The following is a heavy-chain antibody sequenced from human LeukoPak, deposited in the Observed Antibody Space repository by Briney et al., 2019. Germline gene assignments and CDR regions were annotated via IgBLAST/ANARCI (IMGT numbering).Heavy chain of an antibody. V-gene: IGHV3-74*01. CDR2: INGDGSNT. J-gene: IGHJ6*02. CDR3: ARVNYGLDV. Sequence: GGALRLSCAASGFTFSNYWMHWVRQAPGKGLVWVSRINGDGSNTNYADPVKGRFTISRDNAKNTLYLQMSSLRAEDTAVYYCARVNYGLDVWGQGTTVTVSS. CDR1: GFTFSNYW.